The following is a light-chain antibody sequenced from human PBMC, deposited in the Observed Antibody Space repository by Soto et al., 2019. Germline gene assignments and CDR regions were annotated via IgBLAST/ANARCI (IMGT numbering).Light chain of an antibody. CDR3: SSYTGRSVI. J-gene: IGLJ2*01. CDR2: EVS. V-gene: IGLV2-14*01. CDR1: SSDIGGYDC. Sequence: QSALTQPASVSGSPGQSITIPCTGTSSDIGGYDCVSWYQQHPGKAPKLMIFEVSNRPSGVSNRFSGSKSGNTASLTISGLQAEDEADYYCSSYTGRSVIFGGGTKLTVL.